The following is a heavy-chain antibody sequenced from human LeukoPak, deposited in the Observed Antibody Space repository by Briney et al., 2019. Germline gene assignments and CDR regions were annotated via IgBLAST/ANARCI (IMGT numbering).Heavy chain of an antibody. CDR2: IYYSGST. CDR1: GGSVSNYY. J-gene: IGHJ4*02. CDR3: ARSPVNAEGTDY. D-gene: IGHD2-2*01. V-gene: IGHV4-59*02. Sequence: SETLSLTCTVSGGSVSNYYWSWIRQPPGKGLEWIGFIYYSGSTNCNPSLKSRVTISVDTSKNQFSLKVRSVTPADTAVYYCARSPVNAEGTDYWGQGTLVTVSS.